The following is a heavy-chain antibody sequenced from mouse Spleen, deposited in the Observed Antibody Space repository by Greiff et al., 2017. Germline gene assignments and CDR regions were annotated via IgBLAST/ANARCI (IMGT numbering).Heavy chain of an antibody. Sequence: DVKLVESEGGLVKPGGSLKLSCAASGFTFSDYYMYWVRQTPEKRLEWVATISDGGSYTYYPDSVKGRFTISRDNAKNNLYLQMSSLKSEDTAMYYCARRSYGNYAMDYWGQGTSVTVSS. J-gene: IGHJ4*01. CDR3: ARRSYGNYAMDY. CDR1: GFTFSDYY. V-gene: IGHV5-4*02. D-gene: IGHD1-1*01. CDR2: ISDGGSYT.